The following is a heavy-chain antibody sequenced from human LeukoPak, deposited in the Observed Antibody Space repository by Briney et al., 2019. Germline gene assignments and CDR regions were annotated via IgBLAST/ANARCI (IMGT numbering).Heavy chain of an antibody. CDR2: IKQDGSEK. Sequence: HPGGSLRLSCAASGFTFSSYWMSWVRQAPGKGLEWVANIKQDGSEKYYVDSVKGRFTISRDNAKNALYLQMNSLRAEDTAVYYCARDRSGYYDLGGYFDFWGQGTLVTVSS. CDR1: GFTFSSYW. D-gene: IGHD3-22*01. V-gene: IGHV3-7*01. J-gene: IGHJ4*02. CDR3: ARDRSGYYDLGGYFDF.